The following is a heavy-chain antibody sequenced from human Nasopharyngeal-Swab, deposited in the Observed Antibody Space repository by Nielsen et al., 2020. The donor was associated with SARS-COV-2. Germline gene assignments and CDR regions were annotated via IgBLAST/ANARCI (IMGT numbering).Heavy chain of an antibody. D-gene: IGHD3-22*01. J-gene: IGHJ6*02. CDR1: GYTFTSYG. CDR2: ISAYNGNT. CDR3: ARDSLNYYDSSGYYNPWGRGSYYYYGMDV. V-gene: IGHV1-18*01. Sequence: GESLKISCKASGYTFTSYGISWVRQAPGQGLEWMGWISAYNGNTNYAQKLQGRVTMTTNTSTSTAYMELRSLRSDDTAVYYCARDSLNYYDSSGYYNPWGRGSYYYYGMDVWGQGTTVTVSS.